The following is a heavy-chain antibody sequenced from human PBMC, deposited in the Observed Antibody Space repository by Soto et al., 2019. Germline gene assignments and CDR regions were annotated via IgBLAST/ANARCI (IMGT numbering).Heavy chain of an antibody. CDR2: IYYSGST. Sequence: PSETLSLTCTVSGGSISSYYWSWIRQPPGKGLEWIGYIYYSGSTNYNPSLKSRVTISVDTSKNQFSLKLSSVTAADTAVYYCASVGPEADYDPFLDGMDVWGQGTTVTVSS. J-gene: IGHJ6*02. V-gene: IGHV4-59*01. D-gene: IGHD3-22*01. CDR3: ASVGPEADYDPFLDGMDV. CDR1: GGSISSYY.